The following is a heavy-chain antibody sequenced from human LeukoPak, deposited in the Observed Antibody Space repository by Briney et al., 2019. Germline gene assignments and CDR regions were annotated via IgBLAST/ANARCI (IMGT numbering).Heavy chain of an antibody. CDR1: GGSMSNNNYH. D-gene: IGHD4-17*01. Sequence: PSETLSLTCTVSGGSMSNNNYHWGWIRQPPGKGLEWIGGIYYSGSTYYNPSLRSRVTISADTSKIHFSLRLSSVTAADTAVYYCARVGSYGDYEFDFWGQGTLVTVSS. CDR3: ARVGSYGDYEFDF. J-gene: IGHJ4*02. V-gene: IGHV4-39*07. CDR2: IYYSGST.